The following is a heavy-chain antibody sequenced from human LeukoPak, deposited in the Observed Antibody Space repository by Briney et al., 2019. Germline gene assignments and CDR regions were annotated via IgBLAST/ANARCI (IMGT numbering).Heavy chain of an antibody. J-gene: IGHJ4*02. D-gene: IGHD5-18*01. CDR3: ARGLKGVGYSYGLSNRVTYFDY. CDR2: INHSGST. Sequence: PETLSLTCAVYGGSFSGYYWSWIRQPPGKGLEWIGEINHSGSTNHNPSLKSRVTISVDTSKNQFSLKLSSVTAADTAVYYCARGLKGVGYSYGLSNRVTYFDYWGQGTLVTVSS. CDR1: GGSFSGYY. V-gene: IGHV4-34*01.